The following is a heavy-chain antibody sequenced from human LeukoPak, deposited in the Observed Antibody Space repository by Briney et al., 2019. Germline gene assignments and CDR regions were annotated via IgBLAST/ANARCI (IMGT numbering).Heavy chain of an antibody. J-gene: IGHJ4*02. Sequence: SETLSLTCTVSGGSITSYYWTWIRQPPGKGLEWIGYIYYTGCTKSNPSLKSRVTISLDMSKNQFSLKLSSVTAADTAIYYCASSYYYDGTRYFDYWGLGTLVTVSS. CDR1: GGSITSYY. D-gene: IGHD3-22*01. V-gene: IGHV4-59*08. CDR3: ASSYYYDGTRYFDY. CDR2: IYYTGCT.